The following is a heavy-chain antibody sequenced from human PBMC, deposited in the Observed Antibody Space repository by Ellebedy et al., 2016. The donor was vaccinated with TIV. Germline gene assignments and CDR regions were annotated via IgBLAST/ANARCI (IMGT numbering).Heavy chain of an antibody. D-gene: IGHD4-17*01. J-gene: IGHJ4*02. Sequence: SETLSLXCTVSGGSISSYYWSWIRQPAGKGLEWIGRIYTSGSTNYNPSLKSRVTMSVDTSKNQFSLKLSSVTAADTAVYYCARGDSTVATGGIDYWGQGTLVTVSS. CDR3: ARGDSTVATGGIDY. V-gene: IGHV4-4*07. CDR2: IYTSGST. CDR1: GGSISSYY.